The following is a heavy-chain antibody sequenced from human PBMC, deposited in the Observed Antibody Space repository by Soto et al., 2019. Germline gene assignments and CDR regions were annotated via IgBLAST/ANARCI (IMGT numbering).Heavy chain of an antibody. CDR1: GESGRSFSAYY. CDR3: ARDYSHRGLDV. Sequence: PSGSLSLTCAVNGESGRSFSAYYWSWIRQPPGKGLEWIGEINHSGSTNYNPSLKSRVTISVDTSKNQFSLKLSSVTAADTAVYYCARDYSHRGLDVWGQGTTVTVSS. CDR2: INHSGST. V-gene: IGHV4-34*01. D-gene: IGHD4-4*01. J-gene: IGHJ6*02.